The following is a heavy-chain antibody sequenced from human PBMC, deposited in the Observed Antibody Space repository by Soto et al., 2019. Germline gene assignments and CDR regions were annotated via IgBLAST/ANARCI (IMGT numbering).Heavy chain of an antibody. Sequence: QVQLVQSGAEIKKPGASVKVSCKASGYTFTNSAMHWVRQAPGQSLEWMGWINAGNGNTKFSQNFQGRVSITRDTSASTAYMELNSLTSEDTAVYFCARENLDFWSTHRVGDYYYMDVWGNGTTVTVSS. CDR3: ARENLDFWSTHRVGDYYYMDV. V-gene: IGHV1-3*01. CDR1: GYTFTNSA. J-gene: IGHJ6*03. D-gene: IGHD3-3*01. CDR2: INAGNGNT.